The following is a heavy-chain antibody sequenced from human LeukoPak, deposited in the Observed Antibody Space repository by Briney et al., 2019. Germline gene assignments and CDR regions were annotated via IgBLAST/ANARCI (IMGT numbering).Heavy chain of an antibody. CDR3: AREEVPHGFDI. J-gene: IGHJ3*02. CDR1: GFTFSTYW. Sequence: GGSLRLSCTASGFTFSTYWMSWVRQAPGKGLEWVANIIQDGSQKYYVDSVKGRFTISRDNAKNSLYLQMNSLRAEDTAVYYCAREEVPHGFDIWGQGTMVTVSS. V-gene: IGHV3-7*05. CDR2: IIQDGSQK.